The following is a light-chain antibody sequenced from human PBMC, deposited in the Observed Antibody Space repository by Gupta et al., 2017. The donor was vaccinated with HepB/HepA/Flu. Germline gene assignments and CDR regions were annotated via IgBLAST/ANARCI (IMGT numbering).Light chain of an antibody. Sequence: QSALTQPASVSGSPGQSFTISCTGTSSDVGGYNYVSWYQQHPGKAPKLMIYDVSNRPSGVSNRFSGSKSGNTASLTISGLQAADEADYYCSSYTSSSTLVFGGGTKLTVL. J-gene: IGLJ3*02. V-gene: IGLV2-14*01. CDR2: DVS. CDR3: SSYTSSSTLV. CDR1: SSDVGGYNY.